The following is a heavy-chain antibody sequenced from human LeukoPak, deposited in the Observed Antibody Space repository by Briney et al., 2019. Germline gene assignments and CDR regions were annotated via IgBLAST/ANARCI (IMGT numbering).Heavy chain of an antibody. CDR2: ISAYNGNT. Sequence: ASVKVSCKASDYTFTSYGISWVRQAPGQGLEWMGWISAYNGNTNYAQKLQGRVTMTTDTSTSTAYMELRSLRSDDTAMYYCAREGIRIAAAGTIDYWGQGTLVTVSS. V-gene: IGHV1-18*01. J-gene: IGHJ4*02. CDR1: DYTFTSYG. CDR3: AREGIRIAAAGTIDY. D-gene: IGHD6-13*01.